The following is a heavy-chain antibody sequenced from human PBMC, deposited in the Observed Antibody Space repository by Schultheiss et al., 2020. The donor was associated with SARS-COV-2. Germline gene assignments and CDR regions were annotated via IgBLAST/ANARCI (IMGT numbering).Heavy chain of an antibody. CDR2: IYYSGST. CDR3: ARGGSSPFWFDP. Sequence: SETLSLTCTVSGGSISSYYWSWIRQPPGKGLEWIGYIYYSGSTNYNPSLKSRVTISVDTSKNQFSLKLSSVIAADTAVYYCARGGSSPFWFDPWGQGTLVTVSS. CDR1: GGSISSYY. V-gene: IGHV4-59*01. D-gene: IGHD6-13*01. J-gene: IGHJ5*02.